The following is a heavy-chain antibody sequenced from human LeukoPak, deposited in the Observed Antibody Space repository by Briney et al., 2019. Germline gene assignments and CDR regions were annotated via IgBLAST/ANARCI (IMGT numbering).Heavy chain of an antibody. CDR2: IWYGGSNK. D-gene: IGHD2-21*02. V-gene: IGHV3-33*08. J-gene: IGHJ4*01. Sequence: GESLPLSCAVSGFRYSSYVMHGVRQPPGKGLEWVAVIWYGGSNKNYAASVKGRFTISTVNSKNMLYLQMNSLRVEDTALYYCAIHCGLWGRGTLVTVSS. CDR1: GFRYSSYV. CDR3: AIHCGL.